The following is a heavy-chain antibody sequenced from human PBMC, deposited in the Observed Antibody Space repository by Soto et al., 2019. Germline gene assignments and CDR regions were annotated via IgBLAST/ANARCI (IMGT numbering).Heavy chain of an antibody. D-gene: IGHD2-8*01. CDR3: ARAVLMVYAILGWFDP. Sequence: PSETLSLTCAVYGGSFSGYYWSWIRQPPGKGLEWIGEINHSGSTNYNPSLKSRVTISVDTSKNQFSLKLSSVTAADTAVYYCARAVLMVYAILGWFDPWGQGTLLTVSS. J-gene: IGHJ5*02. CDR1: GGSFSGYY. CDR2: INHSGST. V-gene: IGHV4-34*01.